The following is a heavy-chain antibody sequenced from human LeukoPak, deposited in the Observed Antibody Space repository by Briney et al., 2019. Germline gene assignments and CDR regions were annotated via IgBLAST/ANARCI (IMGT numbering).Heavy chain of an antibody. D-gene: IGHD5-12*01. V-gene: IGHV3-30*02. J-gene: IGHJ4*02. CDR2: VRYDASNE. Sequence: QPGGSLRLSCAASGFPFSNYGLHWVRQPPGMGLEWVAFVRYDASNEYYADSVKGRFTISIDNSKNTLYLQMNSLRLEDTAVYSCARESDGGHHSEGPGYWGLGTLVTVSS. CDR1: GFPFSNYG. CDR3: ARESDGGHHSEGPGY.